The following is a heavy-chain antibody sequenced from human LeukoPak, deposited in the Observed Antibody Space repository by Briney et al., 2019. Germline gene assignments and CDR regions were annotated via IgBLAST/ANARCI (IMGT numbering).Heavy chain of an antibody. J-gene: IGHJ4*02. Sequence: ASVKVSCKAYGYTFTGYYMHWVRQAPGQGLEWMGWINPNSGGTNYAQKFQGRVTMTRGTSISTAYMELSRLRSDDTAVYYCARVESKEWLFLDYWGQGTLVTVSS. D-gene: IGHD3-3*01. V-gene: IGHV1-2*02. CDR3: ARVESKEWLFLDY. CDR1: GYTFTGYY. CDR2: INPNSGGT.